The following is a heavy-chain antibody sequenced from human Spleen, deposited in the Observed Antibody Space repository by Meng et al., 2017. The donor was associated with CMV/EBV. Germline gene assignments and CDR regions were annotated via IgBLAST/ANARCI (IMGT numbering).Heavy chain of an antibody. Sequence: QVQLKQWAAGLLKPSETLSLTCAVYGGSFSGYYWSWIRQPPGKGLEWIGEINHSGSTNYNPSLKSRVTISVDTSKNQFSLKLSSVTAADTAVYYCARARSYGSGSYYNYWGQGTLVTVSS. J-gene: IGHJ4*02. V-gene: IGHV4-34*01. D-gene: IGHD3-10*01. CDR3: ARARSYGSGSYYNY. CDR1: GGSFSGYY. CDR2: INHSGST.